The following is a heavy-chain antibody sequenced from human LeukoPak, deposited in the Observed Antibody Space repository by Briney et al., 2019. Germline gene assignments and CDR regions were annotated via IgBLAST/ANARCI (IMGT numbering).Heavy chain of an antibody. CDR3: ARGGHRNWFDP. Sequence: SETLSLTCTVSGGSISSGGYYWSWIRQHPGKGLEWIGYIYYSGSTYYNPSLKSRVTISVDTSKNQFSLKLSSVTAADTAVYYCARGGHRNWFDPWGQGTLVTVSS. CDR1: GGSISSGGYY. D-gene: IGHD3-16*01. V-gene: IGHV4-31*03. J-gene: IGHJ5*02. CDR2: IYYSGST.